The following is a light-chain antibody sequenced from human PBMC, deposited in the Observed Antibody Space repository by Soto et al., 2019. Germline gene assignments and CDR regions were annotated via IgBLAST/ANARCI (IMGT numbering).Light chain of an antibody. Sequence: SYELTQTPSVSVAPGQTARITCGANNIGSKSVHWYQQKPGQAPLLVVHDSSDRPSGIPARLSGSNSENMATLTISSVEAGDEADYYCQVWDFATDHPVFFGGGTKVTVL. CDR2: DSS. CDR3: QVWDFATDHPVF. V-gene: IGLV3-21*02. CDR1: NIGSKS. J-gene: IGLJ2*01.